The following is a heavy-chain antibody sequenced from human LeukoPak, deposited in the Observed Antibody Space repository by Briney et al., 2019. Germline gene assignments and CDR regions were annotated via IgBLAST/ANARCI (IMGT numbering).Heavy chain of an antibody. V-gene: IGHV4-30-4*01. CDR1: GGSISSGDYY. J-gene: IGHJ6*02. D-gene: IGHD4-17*01. CDR3: ARDYGDPNYYYYGMDV. Sequence: PSQTLSLTCTVSGGSISSGDYYWSWIRQPPGKGLEWIGYIYYSGSTYYNPSLKSRVTISVDTSKNQFSLKLSSVTAADTAVYYCARDYGDPNYYYYGMDVWGQGTTVTVSS. CDR2: IYYSGST.